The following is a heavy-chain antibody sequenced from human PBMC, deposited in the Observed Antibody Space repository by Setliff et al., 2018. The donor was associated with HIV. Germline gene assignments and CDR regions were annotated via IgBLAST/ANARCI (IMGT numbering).Heavy chain of an antibody. D-gene: IGHD1-26*01. Sequence: SETLSLTCAVSGGSFSGYYWNWIRQFPGKGLEWIGEINHTGNTQYNPSLKSRVTMSEETSKNQFSLKLKSVTAADTAIYFCARGKGGLVGPAEFDYWGPGTLVTVSS. J-gene: IGHJ4*02. CDR3: ARGKGGLVGPAEFDY. V-gene: IGHV4-34*01. CDR1: GGSFSGYY. CDR2: INHTGNT.